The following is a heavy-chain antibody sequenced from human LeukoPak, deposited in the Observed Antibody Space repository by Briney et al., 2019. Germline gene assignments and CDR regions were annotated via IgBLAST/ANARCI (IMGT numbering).Heavy chain of an antibody. D-gene: IGHD1-26*01. CDR3: ARGYSTVDY. J-gene: IGHJ4*02. CDR2: ISTSSSYT. V-gene: IGHV3-11*03. Sequence: AGGFLRLSCAAPGFTLSDYYMSWIRQAPGKGLEWVSYISTSSSYTNYADSVKGRFTISRANAENSLYLQMNSLRAEDTAVYYCARGYSTVDYWGQGTLVTVSS. CDR1: GFTLSDYY.